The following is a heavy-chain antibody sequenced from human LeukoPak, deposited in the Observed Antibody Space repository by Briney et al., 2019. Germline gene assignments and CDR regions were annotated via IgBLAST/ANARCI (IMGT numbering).Heavy chain of an antibody. V-gene: IGHV3-53*01. Sequence: GGSLRLSCVASGFIFSNSYMSWVRQAPGRGLEWVSVIYSGGGTFYSDSVKGRFTISRDYSKSTLYLQMNSLRADDTAVYYCARDSNGPAFGGQGTLVTVSS. D-gene: IGHD6-19*01. CDR1: GFIFSNSY. CDR3: ARDSNGPAF. CDR2: IYSGGGT. J-gene: IGHJ4*02.